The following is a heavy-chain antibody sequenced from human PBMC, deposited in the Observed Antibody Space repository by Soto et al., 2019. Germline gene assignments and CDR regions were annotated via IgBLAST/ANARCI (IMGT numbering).Heavy chain of an antibody. CDR3: ARDPSGISNDWYFDL. Sequence: QVQLQESGPGLVKPSQTLSLTCTVSGGSISSGGYYWSWIRQHPGKGLEWIGYIYYSGSTYYNPYLKSRVTISVDTSKNQFSLKLNSVTAADTAVYYCARDPSGISNDWYFDLGGRGTVVTVSS. D-gene: IGHD2-15*01. CDR1: GGSISSGGYY. J-gene: IGHJ2*01. V-gene: IGHV4-31*03. CDR2: IYYSGST.